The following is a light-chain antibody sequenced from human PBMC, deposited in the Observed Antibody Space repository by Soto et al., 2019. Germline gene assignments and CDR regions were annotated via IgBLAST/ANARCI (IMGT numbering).Light chain of an antibody. V-gene: IGKV1-5*01. J-gene: IGKJ4*01. CDR3: HQYNSYHT. Sequence: IQMTQSPSTLSAVVGDRVTITCRASQSVNSWLAWYQQRPGKAPKLLVYDASTLESGVPSRFSGSGSGTEFTLTISSLQPDDFATYYCHQYNSYHTFGGGTKVDI. CDR2: DAS. CDR1: QSVNSW.